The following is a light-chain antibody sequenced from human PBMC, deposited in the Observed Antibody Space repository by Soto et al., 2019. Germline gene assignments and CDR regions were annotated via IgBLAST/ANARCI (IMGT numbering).Light chain of an antibody. CDR1: SSDVGGYNY. V-gene: IGLV2-14*01. CDR2: EVS. CDR3: SSYTRNSPYV. Sequence: QSVLTQPASVSGSPGQSITISCTGTSSDVGGYNYVSWYQQHPGKAPKLMIYEVSNRPSGVSNRFSGSKSGNTASLTISGLQAEDDADYYCSSYTRNSPYVFGTGTKV. J-gene: IGLJ1*01.